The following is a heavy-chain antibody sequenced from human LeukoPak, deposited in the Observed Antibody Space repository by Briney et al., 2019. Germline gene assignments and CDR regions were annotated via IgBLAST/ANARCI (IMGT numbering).Heavy chain of an antibody. CDR3: ARGIGSTVFFDH. CDR2: MYAGGNT. D-gene: IGHD4-17*01. J-gene: IGHJ4*02. Sequence: PGGSLRLSCAASGITVSSNYMSWVRQAPGKGLEWVSVMYAGGNTYYADPVKGRFTISRDKSKNTLYLQMNSLRAEDTAVYYCARGIGSTVFFDHWGQGTLVTVSS. CDR1: GITVSSNY. V-gene: IGHV3-53*01.